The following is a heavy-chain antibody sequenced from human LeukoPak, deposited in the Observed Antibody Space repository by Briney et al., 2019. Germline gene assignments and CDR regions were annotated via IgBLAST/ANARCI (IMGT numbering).Heavy chain of an antibody. CDR1: GFTFSTYG. D-gene: IGHD3-9*01. CDR2: ISYDGSNK. J-gene: IGHJ4*02. Sequence: PGGSLRFSCAASGFTFSTYGMHWVRQAPGKGLEWVAVISYDGSNKYYADSVKGRFTISRDNSKNTLYLQVSSLRPEDTAVYYCAKVETGPTRGYYFDYWGQGTLVTVSS. V-gene: IGHV3-30*18. CDR3: AKVETGPTRGYYFDY.